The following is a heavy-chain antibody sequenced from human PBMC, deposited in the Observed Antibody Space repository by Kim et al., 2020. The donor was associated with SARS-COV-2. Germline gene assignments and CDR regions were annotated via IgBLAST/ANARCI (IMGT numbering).Heavy chain of an antibody. Sequence: GGSLRLSCGVSGFTFRNYWMSWVRQAPGKGLEWVANIKQDGSETNYVDSVKGRFVISRDNAKSSLYLQMNRLRVEDTAIYYCGRVRLYEQSGYRDVDRWGQGTLVIVSS. D-gene: IGHD5-12*01. CDR1: GFTFRNYW. CDR2: IKQDGSET. CDR3: GRVRLYEQSGYRDVDR. V-gene: IGHV3-7*01. J-gene: IGHJ4*02.